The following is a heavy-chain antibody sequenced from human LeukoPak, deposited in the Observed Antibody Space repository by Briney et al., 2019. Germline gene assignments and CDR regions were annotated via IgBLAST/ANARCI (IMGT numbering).Heavy chain of an antibody. V-gene: IGHV1-18*01. CDR2: ISAYNGNT. Sequence: ASVKVSCKASGYTFTSYGISWVRQAPGQGLEWMGWISAYNGNTNYAQKLQGRVTMTTDTSTSTAYMELRSLRSGDTAVYYCARHSLPFMVRGVIFGWDFDYWGQGTLVTVSS. CDR3: ARHSLPFMVRGVIFGWDFDY. CDR1: GYTFTSYG. D-gene: IGHD3-10*01. J-gene: IGHJ4*02.